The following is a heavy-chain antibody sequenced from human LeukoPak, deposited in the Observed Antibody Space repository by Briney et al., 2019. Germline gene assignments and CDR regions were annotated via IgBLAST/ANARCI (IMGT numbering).Heavy chain of an antibody. J-gene: IGHJ3*02. D-gene: IGHD4-17*01. V-gene: IGHV3-30*18. Sequence: GRSLRLSCAASGFTFSSYDMHWVRQAPGKGLEWVAVISYDGSNKYYADPVKGRFTISRDNSKNTLYLQMNSLRAEDTAVYYCAKTLITVTNHDAFDIWGQGTMVTVSS. CDR2: ISYDGSNK. CDR3: AKTLITVTNHDAFDI. CDR1: GFTFSSYD.